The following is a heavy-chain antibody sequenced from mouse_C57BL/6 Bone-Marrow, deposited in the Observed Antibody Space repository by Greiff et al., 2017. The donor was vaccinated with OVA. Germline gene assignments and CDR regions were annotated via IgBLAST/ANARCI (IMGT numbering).Heavy chain of an antibody. J-gene: IGHJ4*01. CDR2: ISNGGGST. V-gene: IGHV5-12*01. D-gene: IGHD2-4*01. Sequence: EVHLVESGGGLVQPGGSLKLSCAASGFTFSDYYMYWVRQTPEKRLEWVAYISNGGGSTYYPDTVKGRFTISRDNAKNTLYLQMSRLKSEDTAMYYCARQRDYDGGYAMDYWGQGTSVTVSS. CDR1: GFTFSDYY. CDR3: ARQRDYDGGYAMDY.